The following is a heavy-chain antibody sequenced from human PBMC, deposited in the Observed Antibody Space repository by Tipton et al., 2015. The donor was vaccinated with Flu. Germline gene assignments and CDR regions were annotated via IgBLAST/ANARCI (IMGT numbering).Heavy chain of an antibody. V-gene: IGHV4-59*01. Sequence: GLVKPSETLSLTCTVSGGSISSYYWSWIRQPPGKGLEWIGYIYYTGSSNYHPSLKSRVTISLDTSKSQFSLNLYSVTAADTAVYYCAARAGDDASDFWGQGTMVTVSS. CDR1: GGSISSYY. CDR2: IYYTGSS. D-gene: IGHD7-27*01. CDR3: AARAGDDASDF. J-gene: IGHJ3*01.